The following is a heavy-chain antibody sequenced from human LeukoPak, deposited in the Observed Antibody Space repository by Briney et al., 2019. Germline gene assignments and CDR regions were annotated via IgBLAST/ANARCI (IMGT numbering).Heavy chain of an antibody. V-gene: IGHV3-53*01. D-gene: IGHD4-23*01. Sequence: GSLRLSCAVSGFTVSGNYMSWIRQGPGKGLEWASLIYSDDTTLYADSVKGRFTISRDISKNTLYLQMSSLRAEDTAVYYCARRAGGYSHPYDYWGQGVLVTVSS. J-gene: IGHJ4*02. CDR1: GFTVSGNY. CDR2: IYSDDTT. CDR3: ARRAGGYSHPYDY.